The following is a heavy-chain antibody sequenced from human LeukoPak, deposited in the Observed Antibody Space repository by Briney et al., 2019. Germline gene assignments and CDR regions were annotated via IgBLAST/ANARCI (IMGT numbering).Heavy chain of an antibody. J-gene: IGHJ4*02. CDR2: IGGGDT. CDR3: AKDGQNFNAMWDYFDS. Sequence: GGSLRLSCTASGFDFSTYAMGWVRQAPGKGLEWVSGIGGGDTHYADSVKGRFTISRDNSKNTVELQMSSLRAEDTAVYYCAKDGQNFNAMWDYFDSWGRGTLVTVSS. V-gene: IGHV3-23*01. CDR1: GFDFSTYA. D-gene: IGHD1-26*01.